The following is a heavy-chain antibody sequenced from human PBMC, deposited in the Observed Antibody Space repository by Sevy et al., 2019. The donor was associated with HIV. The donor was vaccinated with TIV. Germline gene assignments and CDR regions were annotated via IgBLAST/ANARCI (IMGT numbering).Heavy chain of an antibody. CDR1: GYTFTGYY. CDR2: INPNSGGT. D-gene: IGHD2-2*01. V-gene: IGHV1-2*02. J-gene: IGHJ6*02. CDR3: ARDPGDCSSTTCYRSMDV. Sequence: ASVKVSCKASGYTFTGYYMHWVRQAPGQGLEWMGWINPNSGGTKYAQKFQGRVTITRDTTISTAYMEVSRLRSDDTAVFYCARDPGDCSSTTCYRSMDVWGQGPTVTVSS.